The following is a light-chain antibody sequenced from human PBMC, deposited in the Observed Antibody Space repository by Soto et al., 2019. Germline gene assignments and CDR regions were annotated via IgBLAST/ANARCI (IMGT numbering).Light chain of an antibody. CDR1: SSDVGGYNF. CDR3: SSHTSSSTRV. CDR2: EVS. V-gene: IGLV2-14*01. Sequence: QSVLTQPASVSGSPGQSITISCTGTSSDVGGYNFVSWYQQHSGKAPKLMIYEVSNRPSGVSTRFSGSKSGNTASLSISGLQAEDEADYYCSSHTSSSTRVFGTGTKVTVL. J-gene: IGLJ1*01.